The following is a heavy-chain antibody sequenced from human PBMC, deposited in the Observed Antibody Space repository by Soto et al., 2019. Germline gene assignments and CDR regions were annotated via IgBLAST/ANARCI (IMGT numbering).Heavy chain of an antibody. J-gene: IGHJ4*02. D-gene: IGHD6-19*01. Sequence: SLRLSCAASGFSVSRIYISWVRQAPGKGLEWVSIIYSGGSTYYADSVKGRFTMSRDDSKNTLYLQMNSLRAEDTAVYYRARDLISSGRYVRWHYWGQGILVTVSS. CDR3: ARDLISSGRYVRWHY. V-gene: IGHV3-66*01. CDR1: GFSVSRIY. CDR2: IYSGGST.